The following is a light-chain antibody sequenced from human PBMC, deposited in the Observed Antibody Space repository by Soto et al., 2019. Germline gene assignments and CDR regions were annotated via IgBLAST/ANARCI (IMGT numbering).Light chain of an antibody. V-gene: IGLV2-14*01. J-gene: IGLJ2*01. CDR3: SSYTTSSLVI. CDR2: DVS. CDR1: SSDVGGYNY. Sequence: QSALVQPASVSRSPGQSITISCTGTSSDVGGYNYVSWYQQHPDKAPKLMIYDVSNRPSGVSNRFSGSKSGNTASLTISGLQAEDEADYYCSSYTTSSLVIFGGGTKLTVL.